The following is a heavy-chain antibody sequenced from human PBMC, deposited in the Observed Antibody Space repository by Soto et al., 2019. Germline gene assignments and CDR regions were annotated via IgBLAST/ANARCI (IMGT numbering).Heavy chain of an antibody. V-gene: IGHV1-3*01. Sequence: QVQLVQSGAEVKKPGASVKVSCKASGYTFTSYAMHWVRQAPGQRLEWMGWINAGNGNTKYSQNFQGRVTITRDTSGSTAYMELSSLRSEDTAVYYCASGPGGPDGPGDYWGQGALVTVSS. J-gene: IGHJ4*02. CDR2: INAGNGNT. CDR1: GYTFTSYA. CDR3: ASGPGGPDGPGDY. D-gene: IGHD2-15*01.